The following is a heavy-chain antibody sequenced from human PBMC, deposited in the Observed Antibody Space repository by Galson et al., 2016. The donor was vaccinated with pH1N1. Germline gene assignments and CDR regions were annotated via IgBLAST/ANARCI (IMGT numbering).Heavy chain of an antibody. V-gene: IGHV1-69*01. CDR3: AREDYYDVDLSDWYFDL. CDR1: GGTFSSYA. Sequence: SCKASGGTFSSYAISWVRQAPGQGLEWMGRIIPILGSTNYAQKFQGKITITADESTSTAYMELNSLRSEDTALYYCAREDYYDVDLSDWYFDLWGRGTLVTVSS. D-gene: IGHD3-22*01. J-gene: IGHJ2*01. CDR2: IIPILGST.